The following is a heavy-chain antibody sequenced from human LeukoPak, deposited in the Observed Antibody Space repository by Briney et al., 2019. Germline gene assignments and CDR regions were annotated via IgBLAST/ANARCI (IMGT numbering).Heavy chain of an antibody. D-gene: IGHD3-3*01. V-gene: IGHV4-4*07. J-gene: IGHJ4*02. CDR3: AKNYDFWSGYYDM. CDR1: GGSISSYY. CDR2: IYTGGNT. Sequence: SETLSLTCTVSGGSISSYYWNWIRQPAGKGLEWIGRIYTGGNTNYNPSLKSRVTMSIDTSKNQFSLKLRSVTAADTAVYYCAKNYDFWSGYYDMWGRGTLVTVSS.